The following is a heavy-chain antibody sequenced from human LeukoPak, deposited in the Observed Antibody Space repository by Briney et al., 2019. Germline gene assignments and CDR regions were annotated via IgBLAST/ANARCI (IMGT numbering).Heavy chain of an antibody. D-gene: IGHD3-3*01. J-gene: IGHJ4*02. Sequence: GGSLRLSCAAYRFSFRSYWMSWVRRAPGKGLEWVADIKRDGSERYYVDSVKGRFTVSRDNAENSVSLQMNSLRPEDTAVYYCAWSGEADWGQGTLVTVSS. CDR1: RFSFRSYW. CDR2: IKRDGSER. V-gene: IGHV3-7*01. CDR3: AWSGEAD.